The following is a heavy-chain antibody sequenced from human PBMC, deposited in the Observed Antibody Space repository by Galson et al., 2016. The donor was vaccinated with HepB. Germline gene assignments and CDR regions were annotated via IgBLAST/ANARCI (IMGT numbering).Heavy chain of an antibody. CDR3: ARFARGFYPWFDP. Sequence: TLSLTCTVSGGSVSSGGYCWSWIRQHPVKGLEWIGYIYYSGSTYYNPSLKSRVTISLDTSQNQFSLKLSSVTAADTAVYYCARFARGFYPWFDPWSQGTLVTVSS. V-gene: IGHV4-31*03. CDR1: GGSVSSGGYC. J-gene: IGHJ5*02. CDR2: IYYSGST. D-gene: IGHD3-16*02.